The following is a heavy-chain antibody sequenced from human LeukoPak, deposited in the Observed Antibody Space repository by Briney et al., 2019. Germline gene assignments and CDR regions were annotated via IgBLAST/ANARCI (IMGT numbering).Heavy chain of an antibody. V-gene: IGHV1-18*01. J-gene: IGHJ5*02. CDR3: ARDRLKSFNWFDP. CDR1: GYTFTSYG. Sequence: GHSVKVSCKASGYTFTSYGISWVRQAPGQGLEWMGWIRTYNGNTNYAQKLQGRVTMTTDTSTSTAYMELRSLRSDDTAVYYCARDRLKSFNWFDPWGQGTLVTVSS. CDR2: IRTYNGNT.